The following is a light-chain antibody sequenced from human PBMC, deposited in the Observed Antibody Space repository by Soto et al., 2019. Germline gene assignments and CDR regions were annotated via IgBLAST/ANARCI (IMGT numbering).Light chain of an antibody. CDR2: GIS. J-gene: IGKJ1*01. CDR3: QQYGSSPRT. V-gene: IGKV3-15*01. Sequence: EILMTQSPATLSVSPGERATLSCRASQSVSSNLAWYQQKPGQAPRLLIYGISTRATGIPARFSGSGSGTDFTLTISRLEPEDFAVYYCQQYGSSPRTFGQGTKVDI. CDR1: QSVSSN.